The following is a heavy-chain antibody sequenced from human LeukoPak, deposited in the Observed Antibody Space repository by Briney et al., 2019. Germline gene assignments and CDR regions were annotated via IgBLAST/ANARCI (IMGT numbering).Heavy chain of an antibody. Sequence: SGGSLRLSCTASGFTFGDYAMSWVRQAPGKGLEWVGFIRTRAYGGTTEFAASVKGRFTISRDDSKSIAYLQMNSLKTEDTAVYYCTRDTWPLYGSGPTTHMDVWGKGTTVTISS. V-gene: IGHV3-49*04. J-gene: IGHJ6*03. CDR2: IRTRAYGGTT. CDR3: TRDTWPLYGSGPTTHMDV. CDR1: GFTFGDYA. D-gene: IGHD3-10*01.